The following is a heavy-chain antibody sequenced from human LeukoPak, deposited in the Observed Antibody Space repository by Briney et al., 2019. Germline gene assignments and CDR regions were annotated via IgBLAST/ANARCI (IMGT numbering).Heavy chain of an antibody. D-gene: IGHD3-10*01. Sequence: GGSLRLSCAASGFTFSGYWMHWVRQAPGKGLEWVANIKQGGSEKYYVDSVKGRFTISRDNAKKSLYLQMNSLRAVDTAVYYCARDQTDYYQGYHYRGQGTLVTVSS. V-gene: IGHV3-7*01. CDR2: IKQGGSEK. J-gene: IGHJ4*02. CDR3: ARDQTDYYQGYHY. CDR1: GFTFSGYW.